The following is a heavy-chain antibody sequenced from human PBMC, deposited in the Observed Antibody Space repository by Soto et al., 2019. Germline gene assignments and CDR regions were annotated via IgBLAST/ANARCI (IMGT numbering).Heavy chain of an antibody. D-gene: IGHD6-13*01. CDR2: IYLGDSDT. J-gene: IGHJ6*02. Sequence: PXEXLKISCKCFGYXFTSYWIVWVRHKPGKGLEWMGIIYLGDSDTTYSPSFQGHVTISDDKSINTAYMQRGSLKASDTAIYYCAKTCSSRVRQKYYHFGMDVWGQGTTGTVSS. CDR3: AKTCSSRVRQKYYHFGMDV. V-gene: IGHV5-51*01. CDR1: GYXFTSYW.